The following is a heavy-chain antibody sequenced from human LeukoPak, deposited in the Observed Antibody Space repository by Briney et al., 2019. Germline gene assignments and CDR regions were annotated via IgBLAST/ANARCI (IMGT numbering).Heavy chain of an antibody. Sequence: ASVKVSCKASGYTFTSYDINWVRQATGQGLEWMGWMNPNSGNTGYAQKFQGRVTMTRNTSISTAYMELSSLRSEDTAVYYCARGGTETLRYFDWLSHKPFDYWGQGTLVTVSS. CDR1: GYTFTSYD. J-gene: IGHJ4*02. CDR2: MNPNSGNT. CDR3: ARGGTETLRYFDWLSHKPFDY. V-gene: IGHV1-8*01. D-gene: IGHD3-9*01.